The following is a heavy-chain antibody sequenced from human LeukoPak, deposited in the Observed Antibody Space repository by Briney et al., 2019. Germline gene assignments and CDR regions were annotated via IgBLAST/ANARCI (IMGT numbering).Heavy chain of an antibody. J-gene: IGHJ4*02. Sequence: GESLKISCKGSGYSFTFYWIAWVRQMSGKGLEWMGIIYPGDSDTRYSPSFQAQVSISADKSINTAYLQWSSLEASDTAIYYCARQDGSGIYYFDNWGQGTLVTVSS. D-gene: IGHD3-10*01. V-gene: IGHV5-51*01. CDR2: IYPGDSDT. CDR1: GYSFTFYW. CDR3: ARQDGSGIYYFDN.